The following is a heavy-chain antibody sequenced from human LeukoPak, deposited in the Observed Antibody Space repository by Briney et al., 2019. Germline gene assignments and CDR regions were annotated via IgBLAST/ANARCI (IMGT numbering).Heavy chain of an antibody. Sequence: PSETLSLTCTVSGGSISSYYWSWIRQPAGKGLEWIGRIYTSGSTNYNPSLKSRVTMSVDTSKTQFSLKLSSVTAADTAVYYCARDRVIAAAGAPPDAFDIWGQGTMVTVSS. V-gene: IGHV4-4*07. D-gene: IGHD6-13*01. J-gene: IGHJ3*02. CDR1: GGSISSYY. CDR2: IYTSGST. CDR3: ARDRVIAAAGAPPDAFDI.